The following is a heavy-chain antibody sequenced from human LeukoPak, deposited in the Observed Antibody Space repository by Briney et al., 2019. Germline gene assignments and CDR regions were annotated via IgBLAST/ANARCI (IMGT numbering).Heavy chain of an antibody. CDR2: IKQDGNEK. D-gene: IGHD3-22*01. CDR3: ASGFDSRFFDK. J-gene: IGHJ4*02. CDR1: GFTSSNYW. Sequence: GGSLRLSCAASGFTSSNYWMTWVRQAPGKGLEWVANIKQDGNEKYYVDSVKGRFTISRDNAKNSLYLQMDSLRAEDTAVYYCASGFDSRFFDKWGQGTLVTVSS. V-gene: IGHV3-7*01.